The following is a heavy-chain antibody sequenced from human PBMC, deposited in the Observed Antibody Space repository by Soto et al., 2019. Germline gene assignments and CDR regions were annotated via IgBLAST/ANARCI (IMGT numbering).Heavy chain of an antibody. CDR2: IYSDGST. CDR1: GFTVNSNY. CDR3: ATFTKYDILTGFYPC. Sequence: EVQLVESGGGLVQPGGSLRLSCAASGFTVNSNYMSWVRQAPGKGLEWVSVIYSDGSTYYADSVKGRFIISRDNSNNTLYFQMNSLRAEDTAVYSCATFTKYDILTGFYPCWGQGTLVTVSS. V-gene: IGHV3-66*01. D-gene: IGHD3-9*01. J-gene: IGHJ4*02.